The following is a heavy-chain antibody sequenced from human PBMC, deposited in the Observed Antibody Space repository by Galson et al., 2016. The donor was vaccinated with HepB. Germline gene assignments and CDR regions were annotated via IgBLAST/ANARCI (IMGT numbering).Heavy chain of an antibody. CDR2: IYPGDSDT. Sequence: QSGAEVKKPGESLTISCKGSGYSFTTYWIGWVRQMPGKGLEWMGIIYPGDSDTRYSPSFQGQVTISADKSITTAYLQWSSPKASDTAMYYCVRRLNRGSPQDAFGCWGPGTMVTVSS. CDR3: VRRLNRGSPQDAFGC. V-gene: IGHV5-51*03. CDR1: GYSFTTYW. J-gene: IGHJ3*01. D-gene: IGHD3-3*02.